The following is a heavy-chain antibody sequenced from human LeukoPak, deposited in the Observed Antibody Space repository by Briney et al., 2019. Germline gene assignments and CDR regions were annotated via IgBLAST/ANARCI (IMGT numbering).Heavy chain of an antibody. J-gene: IGHJ6*03. V-gene: IGHV3-23*01. CDR2: MSGSGNST. CDR3: AKGGIPTGPYYYFYYMDV. D-gene: IGHD3-10*01. Sequence: GGSLRLSCAASGFTFSSYAMSWVRQAPGKGLEWVSGMSGSGNSTYYADSVKGRFTISRDNSRNTLFLQMNSLRGEDAAVYSCAKGGIPTGPYYYFYYMDVWGKGTAVTVSS. CDR1: GFTFSSYA.